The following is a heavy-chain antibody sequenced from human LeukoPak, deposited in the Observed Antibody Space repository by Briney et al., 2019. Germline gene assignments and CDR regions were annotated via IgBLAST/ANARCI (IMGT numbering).Heavy chain of an antibody. CDR2: ISSSGSTI. CDR1: GFTFSSYE. J-gene: IGHJ4*02. V-gene: IGHV3-48*03. Sequence: GGSLRLSCAASGFTFSSYEMNWVRQAPGKGLEWVSYISSSGSTIYYADSVKGRFTISRDNAKNSLYLQMNSLRAEGTAVYYCARVVVVPAAMLDYWGQGTLVTVSS. D-gene: IGHD2-2*01. CDR3: ARVVVVPAAMLDY.